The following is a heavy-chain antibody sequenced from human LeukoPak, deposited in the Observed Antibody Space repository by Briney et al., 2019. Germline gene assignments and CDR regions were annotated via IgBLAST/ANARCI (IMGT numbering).Heavy chain of an antibody. Sequence: SETLSLTCTVSGGSISSYYWSWIRQPPGKGLEWIGYIYYSGSTNYNPSLKSRVTISVDTSKNQFSLKLSSVTAADTAVYSCARHDYGDFKTRYYFDYWGQGTLVTVSS. CDR2: IYYSGST. J-gene: IGHJ4*02. CDR3: ARHDYGDFKTRYYFDY. V-gene: IGHV4-59*01. D-gene: IGHD4-17*01. CDR1: GGSISSYY.